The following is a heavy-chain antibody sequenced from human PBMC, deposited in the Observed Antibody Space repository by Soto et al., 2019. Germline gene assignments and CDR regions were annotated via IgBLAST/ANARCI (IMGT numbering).Heavy chain of an antibody. V-gene: IGHV1-18*01. CDR3: ARDIERITMVWGALFGDY. CDR2: ISAYNGNT. CDR1: GYTFTSYG. D-gene: IGHD3-10*01. J-gene: IGHJ4*02. Sequence: ASVKVSCKASGYTFTSYGISWVRQAPGQGHEWMGWISAYNGNTNYAQKLQGRVTMTTDTSTSTAYMELRSLRSDDTAVYYCARDIERITMVWGALFGDYWGQGTLVTLSS.